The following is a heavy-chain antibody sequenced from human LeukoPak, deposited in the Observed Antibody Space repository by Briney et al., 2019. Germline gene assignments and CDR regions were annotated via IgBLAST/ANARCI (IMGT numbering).Heavy chain of an antibody. V-gene: IGHV3-30*18. Sequence: GGSLRLSCAASGFTFSSYGMHWVRQAPGKGLEWVAVISYDGSNKYYADSVKGRFTISRDNSKNTLYLQMNSLRAEDTAVYYCAKDGATDSYGLWDWGQGTLVTVSS. CDR1: GFTFSSYG. CDR2: ISYDGSNK. CDR3: AKDGATDSYGLWD. J-gene: IGHJ4*02. D-gene: IGHD5-18*01.